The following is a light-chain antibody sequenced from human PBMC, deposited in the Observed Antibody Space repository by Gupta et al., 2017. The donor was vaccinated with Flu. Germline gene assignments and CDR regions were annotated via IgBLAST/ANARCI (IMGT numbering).Light chain of an antibody. CDR3: QQRSNWPTWT. J-gene: IGKJ1*01. CDR1: QSVSSY. V-gene: IGKV3-11*01. Sequence: IVLTQSPPTPSLSPGERATLSCRASQSVSSYLAWYQQKPGQAPRLLIYDASNRATGIPARFSGSGSGTDFTLTISSLEPEDFAVYYCQQRSNWPTWTFGQGTKVEIK. CDR2: DAS.